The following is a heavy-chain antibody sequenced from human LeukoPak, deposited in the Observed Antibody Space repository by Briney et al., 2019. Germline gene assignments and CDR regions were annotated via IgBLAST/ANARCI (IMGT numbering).Heavy chain of an antibody. D-gene: IGHD2-8*01. J-gene: IGHJ4*02. CDR1: GGSISSSSYY. V-gene: IGHV4-39*01. CDR3: ARLRLRAHFDY. Sequence: PSETLSLTCTVSGGSISSSSYYWGWIRQPPGKGLEWIGSIYYSGSTYYNPSLKSRVTISVDTSKNQFSLKLSSVTAADTAVYYCARLRLRAHFDYWGQGTLVTVSS. CDR2: IYYSGST.